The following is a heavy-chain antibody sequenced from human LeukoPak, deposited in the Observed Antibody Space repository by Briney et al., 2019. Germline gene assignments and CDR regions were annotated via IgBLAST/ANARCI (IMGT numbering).Heavy chain of an antibody. Sequence: GGSLRLSCAASGFTFSSYAMSWVRQAPGKGLEWVSAISGSGGSTYYADSVKGRFAISRDNSKNTLYLQMNSLRAEDTAVYYCAKGRGDYYDSSGYQAHFDYWGQGTLVTVSS. CDR3: AKGRGDYYDSSGYQAHFDY. V-gene: IGHV3-23*01. J-gene: IGHJ4*02. CDR1: GFTFSSYA. CDR2: ISGSGGST. D-gene: IGHD3-22*01.